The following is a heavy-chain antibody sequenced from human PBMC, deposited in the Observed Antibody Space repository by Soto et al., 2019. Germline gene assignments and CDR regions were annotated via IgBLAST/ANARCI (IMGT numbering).Heavy chain of an antibody. J-gene: IGHJ4*02. CDR2: ISSSSSYT. Sequence: LSCAASGFALRDYYMSWIRQAPGKGLEWVSYISSSSSYTNYADSVKGRFTISRDNAKNSLYLQMNSLRAEDTAVYYCAREFAGRTSDYWGQGTLVTVSS. CDR3: AREFAGRTSDY. D-gene: IGHD2-2*01. CDR1: GFALRDYY. V-gene: IGHV3-11*06.